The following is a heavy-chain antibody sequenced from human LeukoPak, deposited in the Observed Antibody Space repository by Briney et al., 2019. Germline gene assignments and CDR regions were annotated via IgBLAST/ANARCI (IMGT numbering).Heavy chain of an antibody. Sequence: SETLSLTCTVSGGSISSYYWSWIRQPPGKGQEWIGYIYYSGSTNYNPSLKSRVTISVDTSKNQFSLKLSSVTAADTAVYYCARVVRGVVVITTNNWFDPWGQGTLVTVSS. D-gene: IGHD3-22*01. J-gene: IGHJ5*02. V-gene: IGHV4-59*01. CDR1: GGSISSYY. CDR2: IYYSGST. CDR3: ARVVRGVVVITTNNWFDP.